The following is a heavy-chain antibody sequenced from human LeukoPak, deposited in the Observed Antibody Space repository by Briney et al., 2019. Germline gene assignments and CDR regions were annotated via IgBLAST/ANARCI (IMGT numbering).Heavy chain of an antibody. CDR2: INHSGST. D-gene: IGHD3-9*01. J-gene: IGHJ4*02. CDR3: FKQKTAYEILTGYLYYFDY. Sequence: DPSKTLSLTSAVYGGSFTGYYWSWIRQPPGKGLDWIGEINHSGSTNYNTTLKSRVTISVDTSKNKFSLKLSSVTAADTAVYFFFKQKTAYEILTGYLYYFDYWGQGTLVTVSS. V-gene: IGHV4-34*01. CDR1: GGSFTGYY.